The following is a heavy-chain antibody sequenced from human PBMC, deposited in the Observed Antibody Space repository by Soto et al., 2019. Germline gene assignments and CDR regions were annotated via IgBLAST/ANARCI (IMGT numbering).Heavy chain of an antibody. CDR2: ISYDGSNK. Sequence: QVQLVESGGGVVQPGRSLRLSCAASGFTFSSYAMHWVRQAPGKGLEWVAVISYDGSNKYYADSVKGRFTISRDNSKNTLYLQMNSLRAEDTAVYYCARDMNYYDFCSGPTEYYYYYGMDVWGQGTTVTVSS. J-gene: IGHJ6*02. D-gene: IGHD3-3*01. CDR3: ARDMNYYDFCSGPTEYYYYYGMDV. V-gene: IGHV3-30-3*01. CDR1: GFTFSSYA.